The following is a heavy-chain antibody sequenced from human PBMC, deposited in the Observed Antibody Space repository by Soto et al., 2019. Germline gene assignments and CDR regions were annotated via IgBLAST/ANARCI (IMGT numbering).Heavy chain of an antibody. V-gene: IGHV3-33*01. D-gene: IGHD2-8*01. J-gene: IGHJ4*02. CDR3: AREGDRYCANGVCPFDY. CDR1: GFTFSSYG. CDR2: IWYDGSNK. Sequence: QVQLVESGGGVVQPGRSLRLSCAASGFTFSSYGMHWVRQAPGKGLEWVAVIWYDGSNKYYADSVKGRFTISRDNSKNTLYLQMNSRGAEDTAVYYCAREGDRYCANGVCPFDYWGQGTLVTVSS.